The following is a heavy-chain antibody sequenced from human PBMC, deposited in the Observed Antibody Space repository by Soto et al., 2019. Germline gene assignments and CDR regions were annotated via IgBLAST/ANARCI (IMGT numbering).Heavy chain of an antibody. J-gene: IGHJ6*02. CDR2: IYYSGST. Sequence: SETLSLTCTVSGGSISSGGYYWSWIRQHPGKGLEWIGYIYYSGSTYYNPSLKSRVTISVDTSKNQFSLKLSSVTAADTAVYYCARDSHDFWSGQKHHVMDVWGQGPNVTVSS. V-gene: IGHV4-31*03. D-gene: IGHD3-3*01. CDR3: ARDSHDFWSGQKHHVMDV. CDR1: GGSISSGGYY.